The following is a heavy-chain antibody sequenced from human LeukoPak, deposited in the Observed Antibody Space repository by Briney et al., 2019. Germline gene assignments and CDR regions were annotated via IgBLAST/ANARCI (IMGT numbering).Heavy chain of an antibody. CDR2: ISPSGGST. Sequence: ASVKVSCKAFGYTFTSNYMHWVRQAPGQGPEWMGVISPSGGSTTYAQKFQGRVTLTRDMSTSTDYLELSSLRSEDTAVYYCARSAYLDYYDSSGYSDYWGQGTLVTVSS. D-gene: IGHD3-22*01. CDR1: GYTFTSNY. V-gene: IGHV1-46*01. J-gene: IGHJ4*02. CDR3: ARSAYLDYYDSSGYSDY.